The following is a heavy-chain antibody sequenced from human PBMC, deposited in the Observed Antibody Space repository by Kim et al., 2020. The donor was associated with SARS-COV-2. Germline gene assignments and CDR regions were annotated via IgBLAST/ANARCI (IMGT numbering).Heavy chain of an antibody. CDR2: T. V-gene: IGHV1-46*01. Sequence: TSYAQKYQGRVTMTRDPSTGTVYMEVSSLRSEDTAMYYCARFYDSTDGFDYWGQGTLVTVSS. D-gene: IGHD3-22*01. J-gene: IGHJ4*02. CDR3: ARFYDSTDGFDY.